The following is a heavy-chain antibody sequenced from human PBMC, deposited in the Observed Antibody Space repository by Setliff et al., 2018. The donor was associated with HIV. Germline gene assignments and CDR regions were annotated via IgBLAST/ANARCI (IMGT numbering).Heavy chain of an antibody. CDR3: ASLYYYDSSGYTPYMDV. D-gene: IGHD3-22*01. CDR1: GGSISSGSYY. J-gene: IGHJ6*03. Sequence: SETLSLTCTVSGGSISSGSYYWSWIRQPAGKGLEWIGRIYTSGSTNYNPSLKSRVTIPVDTSKNQFSLKLSSVTAADTAVYYCASLYYYDSSGYTPYMDVWGKGTTVTV. V-gene: IGHV4-61*02. CDR2: IYTSGST.